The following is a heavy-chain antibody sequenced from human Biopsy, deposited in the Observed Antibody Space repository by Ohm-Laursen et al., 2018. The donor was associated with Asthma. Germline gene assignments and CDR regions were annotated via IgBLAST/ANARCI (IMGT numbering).Heavy chain of an antibody. J-gene: IGHJ6*02. CDR1: GDSFSNYA. D-gene: IGHD5-12*01. Sequence: SSVKVSCKASGDSFSNYAISWVRQAPGQGLEWMGGLIPALGTPDHAQMFEGRVTITADESTSTAYMELSSLSSEDTAVYYCVRGYSGSDRIVYYYSGLEVWGQGTTVTVSS. CDR2: LIPALGTP. V-gene: IGHV1-69*01. CDR3: VRGYSGSDRIVYYYSGLEV.